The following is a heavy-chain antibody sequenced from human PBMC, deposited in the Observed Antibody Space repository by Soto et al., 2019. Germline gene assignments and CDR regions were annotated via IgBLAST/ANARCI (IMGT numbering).Heavy chain of an antibody. V-gene: IGHV3-7*04. CDR1: GFIFSSYW. D-gene: IGHD3-10*01. CDR3: ARATGADKEDY. J-gene: IGHJ4*02. CDR2: MNEYGREG. Sequence: EVQLVESGGGLVQPGGSLRLSCSASGFIFSSYWMSWLRQAPGKGLEWVASMNEYGREGYYVDSVKGRFTISRDNAKNSLYLQMNGLRAEDPAVYYCARATGADKEDYWGQGTLVTVSS.